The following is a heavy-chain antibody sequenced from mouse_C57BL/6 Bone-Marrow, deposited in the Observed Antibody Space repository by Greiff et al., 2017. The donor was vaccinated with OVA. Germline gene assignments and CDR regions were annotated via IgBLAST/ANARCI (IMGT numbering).Heavy chain of an antibody. CDR2: IYPGDGDT. CDR1: GYAFSSSW. D-gene: IGHD1-1*01. V-gene: IGHV1-82*01. CDR3: ARSAYYSFFYYAMDY. J-gene: IGHJ4*01. Sequence: QVQLKESGPELVKPGASVKISCKASGYAFSSSWMNWVKQRPGKGLEWIGRIYPGDGDTNYNGKFKGKATLTADKSSSTAYMQLSSLTSEDSAVYFCARSAYYSFFYYAMDYWGQGTSVTVSS.